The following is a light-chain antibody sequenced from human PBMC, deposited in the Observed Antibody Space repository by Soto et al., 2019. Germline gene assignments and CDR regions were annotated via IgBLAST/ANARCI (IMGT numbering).Light chain of an antibody. CDR3: QVWDSTSDHYV. CDR1: NIGSKR. CDR2: DDS. J-gene: IGLJ1*01. Sequence: SYELTQPPSVSVAPGQTARISCGGNNIGSKRVHWYQQKPGQAPVLVVYDDSDRPPGIPERFSGSNSGNTATLTISRVEAGDEADYYCQVWDSTSDHYVFGTGTKVTVL. V-gene: IGLV3-21*02.